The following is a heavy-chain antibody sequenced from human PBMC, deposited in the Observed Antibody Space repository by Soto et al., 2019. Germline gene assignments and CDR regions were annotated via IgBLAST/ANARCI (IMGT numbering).Heavy chain of an antibody. CDR3: ARGRRIIVVPATSCYFDY. V-gene: IGHV1-8*01. J-gene: IGHJ4*02. CDR2: MNPNSGNT. CDR1: GYTFTSSD. D-gene: IGHD2-2*01. Sequence: ASVKVSCKASGYTFTSSDIDWVRQATGQGLEWMGWMNPNSGNTGYAQNFQGRVTMTRNTSISIAYMELSSLRSEDTAVYYCARGRRIIVVPATSCYFDYWGQGTLVTVSS.